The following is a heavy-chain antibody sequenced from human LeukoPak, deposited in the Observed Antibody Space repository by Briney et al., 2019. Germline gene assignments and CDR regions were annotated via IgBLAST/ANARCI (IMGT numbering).Heavy chain of an antibody. Sequence: PSETLSLTCAVSGGSISSGGYSWSWIRQPPGKGLEWIGYIYHSGSTYYNPSLKSRVTISVDRSKNQFSLKLSSVTAADTAVYYCAREAPLGSSGYQYYFDYWGQGTLVTVSS. J-gene: IGHJ4*02. CDR3: AREAPLGSSGYQYYFDY. V-gene: IGHV4-30-2*01. CDR1: GGSISSGGYS. CDR2: IYHSGST. D-gene: IGHD3-22*01.